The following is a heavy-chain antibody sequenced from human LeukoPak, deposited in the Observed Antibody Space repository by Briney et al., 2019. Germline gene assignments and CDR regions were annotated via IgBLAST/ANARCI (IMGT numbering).Heavy chain of an antibody. CDR2: IVVGSGNT. J-gene: IGHJ4*02. Sequence: EASVKVSCKASGFTFTSSAMQWVRQARGQRLEWIGWIVVGSGNTNYAQKFQERVTITRDMSTSTAYMELSSLRSEDTAVYYCARGPNFPLMVYATDWGQGTLVTVSS. CDR3: ARGPNFPLMVYATD. D-gene: IGHD2-8*01. CDR1: GFTFTSSA. V-gene: IGHV1-58*02.